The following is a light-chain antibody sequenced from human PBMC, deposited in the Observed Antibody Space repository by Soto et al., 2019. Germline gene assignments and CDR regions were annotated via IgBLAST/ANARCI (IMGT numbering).Light chain of an antibody. CDR2: GAS. J-gene: IGKJ2*01. Sequence: MMMTQSPVTLSVSPWERATLSCTASQSISTNLAWYQQKPGQAPRLLIYGASTRATGIPARFSGSGSGTEFTLTISSLQSEDFAVYYCQQYHNWPPKYTFGQGTKVDIK. CDR3: QQYHNWPPKYT. CDR1: QSISTN. V-gene: IGKV3-15*01.